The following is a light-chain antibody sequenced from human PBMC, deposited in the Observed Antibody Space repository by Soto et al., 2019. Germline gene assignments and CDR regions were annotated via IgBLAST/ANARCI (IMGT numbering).Light chain of an antibody. CDR2: SNT. V-gene: IGLV1-44*01. J-gene: IGLJ2*01. Sequence: QSVLTQPPSASGTPGHRVTISCSGSSSNIGTQTVNWYQQLPGTAPKLLIYSNTQRPSGVSARFSGSKSGTSASLAISGLQSEDEADYYCAAWDVSLNGVLFGGGTKVTV. CDR1: SSNIGTQT. CDR3: AAWDVSLNGVL.